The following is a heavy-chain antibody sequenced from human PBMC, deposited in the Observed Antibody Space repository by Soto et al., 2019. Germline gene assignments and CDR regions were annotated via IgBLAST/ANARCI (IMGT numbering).Heavy chain of an antibody. CDR1: GGTFSSYT. V-gene: IGHV1-69*08. CDR3: VRDWQSTTQTWGFGDS. J-gene: IGHJ4*02. D-gene: IGHD1-1*01. Sequence: QVQLVQSGAEVKKPGSSVKVSCKASGGTFSSYTITWVRQAPGQGLEWLGRIIPIFGVTNYGQKFQDRVTITAYTSTTTAYMELSRLRSEDTAVYYCVRDWQSTTQTWGFGDSWGQGTLVTVSS. CDR2: IIPIFGVT.